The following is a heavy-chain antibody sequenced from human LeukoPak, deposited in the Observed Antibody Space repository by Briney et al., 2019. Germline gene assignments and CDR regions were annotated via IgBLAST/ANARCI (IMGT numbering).Heavy chain of an antibody. V-gene: IGHV3-7*01. CDR3: ARDGTAAGLYFDL. D-gene: IGHD6-13*01. CDR1: GFTFSSYW. Sequence: GGSLRLSCAVSGFTFSSYWMNWVRQAPGKGLEWVASIRQDGGEKSYVDSVKGRFTVSRDNTKNSLYLQMSSLRAEDTAVYYCARDGTAAGLYFDLWGQGTLVTVSS. CDR2: IRQDGGEK. J-gene: IGHJ4*01.